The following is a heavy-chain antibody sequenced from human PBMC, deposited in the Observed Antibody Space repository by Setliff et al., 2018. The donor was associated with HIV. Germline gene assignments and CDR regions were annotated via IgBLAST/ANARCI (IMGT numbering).Heavy chain of an antibody. CDR2: ISSYNGNT. CDR1: GYTFTSYG. D-gene: IGHD6-19*01. V-gene: IGHV1-18*01. J-gene: IGHJ4*02. CDR3: ARKYTGGPLDY. Sequence: ASVKVSCKASGYTFTSYGISWVRQAPGQGLEWMGWISSYNGNTKYAQKVQDRVTMTKDTSTSTAYMELRSLRSDDTAAYYCARKYTGGPLDYWGQGTLVTVSS.